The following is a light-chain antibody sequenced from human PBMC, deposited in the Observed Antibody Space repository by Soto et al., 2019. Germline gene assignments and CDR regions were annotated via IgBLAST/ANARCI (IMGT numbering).Light chain of an antibody. CDR3: QQSYSTPQT. CDR2: AAS. CDR1: QSISSY. Sequence: DIQMTQSPSSLSASVGDRVTITCRASQSISSYLNWYQQKPGKAPKLLIYAASSLQSGVTSRFNGSGSGTDFTLTISSLQPEDFATYYCQQSYSTPQTFGQGTKVDIK. J-gene: IGKJ1*01. V-gene: IGKV1-39*01.